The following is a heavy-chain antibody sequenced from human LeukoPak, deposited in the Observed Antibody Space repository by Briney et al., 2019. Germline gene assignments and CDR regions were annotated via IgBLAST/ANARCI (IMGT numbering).Heavy chain of an antibody. CDR3: ARGRSRSEYSSSFFYYYYYMDV. J-gene: IGHJ6*03. Sequence: SETLSLTCAVYGGSFSGYYWSWIRQPPGKGLEWIGEINHSGSTNYNPSLKSRVTISVDTSKNQFSLKLSSVTAADTAVYYCARGRSRSEYSSSFFYYYYYMDVWGKGTTVTVSS. V-gene: IGHV4-34*01. CDR2: INHSGST. CDR1: GGSFSGYY. D-gene: IGHD6-6*01.